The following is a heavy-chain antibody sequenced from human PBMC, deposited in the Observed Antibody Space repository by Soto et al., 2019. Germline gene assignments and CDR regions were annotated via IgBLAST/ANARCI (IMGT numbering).Heavy chain of an antibody. CDR2: INAGNGNT. J-gene: IGHJ3*02. D-gene: IGHD6-6*01. CDR1: GYTFTSYA. V-gene: IGHV1-3*01. Sequence: QVQLVQSGAEVKKPGASMKVSCKASGYTFTSYAMHWVRQAPGQRLEWMGWINAGNGNTEYSQKFQGRVTFTRDTSASTAYMELSSLGSEDTAVYYCARGRSSSSYDAFDIWGQETMVTVSS. CDR3: ARGRSSSSYDAFDI.